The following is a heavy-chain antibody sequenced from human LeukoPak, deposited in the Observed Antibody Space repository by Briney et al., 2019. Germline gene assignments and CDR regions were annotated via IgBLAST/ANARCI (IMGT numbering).Heavy chain of an antibody. J-gene: IGHJ3*02. Sequence: PSETLSLTCTVSGGSISSYYWSWIRQPPGKGLEWIGEINHSGSTNYNPSLKSRVTISVDTSKNQFSLKLSSVTAADTAVYYCASWAYSYDSSGSCSIWGQGTMVTVSS. CDR2: INHSGST. D-gene: IGHD3-22*01. CDR1: GGSISSYY. CDR3: ASWAYSYDSSGSCSI. V-gene: IGHV4-34*01.